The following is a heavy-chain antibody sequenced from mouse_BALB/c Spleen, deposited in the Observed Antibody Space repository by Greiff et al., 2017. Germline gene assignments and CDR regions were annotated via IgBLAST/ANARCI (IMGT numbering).Heavy chain of an antibody. CDR3: ARDGITSWFAY. J-gene: IGHJ3*01. D-gene: IGHD2-4*01. Sequence: EVKVEESGPGLVKPSQSLSLTCTVTGYSITSDYAWNWIRQFPGNKLEWMGYISYSGSTSYNPSLKSRISITRDTSKNQFFLQLNSVTTEDTATYYCARDGITSWFAYWGQGTLVTVSA. CDR1: GYSITSDYA. V-gene: IGHV3-2*02. CDR2: ISYSGST.